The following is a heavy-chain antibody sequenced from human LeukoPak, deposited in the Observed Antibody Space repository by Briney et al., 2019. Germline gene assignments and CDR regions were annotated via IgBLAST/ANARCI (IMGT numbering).Heavy chain of an antibody. CDR1: GFTFDDYG. CDR2: ITSSGTYI. J-gene: IGHJ6*03. Sequence: GGSLRLSCAASGFTFDDYGMSWVRQAPGKGLEWVSSITSSGTYIYYADSVKGRFTISRDNAKNSLYLQTNSLRPEDTAVYYCARDPYSGSYGDYYYYYMDVWGKGTTVTISS. CDR3: ARDPYSGSYGDYYYYYMDV. V-gene: IGHV3-21*01. D-gene: IGHD1-26*01.